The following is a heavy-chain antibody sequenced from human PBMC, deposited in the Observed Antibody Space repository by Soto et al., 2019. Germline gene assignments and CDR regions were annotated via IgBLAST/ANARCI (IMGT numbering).Heavy chain of an antibody. J-gene: IGHJ4*02. CDR2: IYYSGST. Sequence: PSETLSLTCTVSGGSISSYDWSWIRQPPGKGLEWIGYIYYSGSTNYNPSHKSRVTISVDTSKNQFSLKLSSVTAADTAVYYWARGQYGGSSGKDYWGQGTLVTVSS. V-gene: IGHV4-59*01. D-gene: IGHD2-15*01. CDR1: GGSISSYD. CDR3: ARGQYGGSSGKDY.